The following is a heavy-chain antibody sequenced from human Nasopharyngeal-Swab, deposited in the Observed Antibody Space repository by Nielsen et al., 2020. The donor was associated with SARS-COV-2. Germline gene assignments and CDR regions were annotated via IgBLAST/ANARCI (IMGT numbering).Heavy chain of an antibody. V-gene: IGHV1-69*13. J-gene: IGHJ4*02. Sequence: SVKVSCKASGGTFSSYAISWVRQAPGQGLEWMGGIIPIFGTANYAQKFQGRVTITADESTSTAYMELSSLRSEDTAVYYCAILYYYGSGSHSQFDYWGQGTLVTVSS. CDR2: IIPIFGTA. D-gene: IGHD3-10*01. CDR3: AILYYYGSGSHSQFDY. CDR1: GGTFSSYA.